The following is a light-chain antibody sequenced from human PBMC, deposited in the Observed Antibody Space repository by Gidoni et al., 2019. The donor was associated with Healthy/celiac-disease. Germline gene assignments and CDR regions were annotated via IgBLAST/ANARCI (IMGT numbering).Light chain of an antibody. Sequence: EIVLTQSPATLSLSPGERATLSCMASQSVRSYLAWYQQKPGQSPRLLIYDESTRATGIPARFSGSGSGTDFTLTISSLEPEDFAVYYCQQRSNWPLTFGPGTKVDIK. CDR3: QQRSNWPLT. V-gene: IGKV3-11*01. CDR1: QSVRSY. J-gene: IGKJ3*01. CDR2: DES.